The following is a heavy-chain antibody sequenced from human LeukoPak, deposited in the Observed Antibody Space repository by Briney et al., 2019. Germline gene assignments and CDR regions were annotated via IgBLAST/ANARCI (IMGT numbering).Heavy chain of an antibody. D-gene: IGHD3-22*01. CDR2: INHSGST. J-gene: IGHJ4*02. Sequence: PSETLSLTCAVYGGSFSGYYWSWIRQPPGKGLEWIGEINHSGSTNYNPSLKSRVTISVDTSKNQFSLKLSSVTAADTAVYYCARARYRNYYDSSGPFDYWGQGTLVTVSS. V-gene: IGHV4-34*01. CDR3: ARARYRNYYDSSGPFDY. CDR1: GGSFSGYY.